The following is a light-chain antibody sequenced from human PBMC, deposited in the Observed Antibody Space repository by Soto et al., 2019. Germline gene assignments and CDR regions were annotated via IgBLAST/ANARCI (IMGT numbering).Light chain of an antibody. J-gene: IGKJ1*01. CDR2: GAS. CDR3: QQYGSSPWT. Sequence: IVLTQSPGTLSLSPGERATLSCRASQSVSSSYLAWYQQKPGQAPRLLIYGASSRATGIPDRFSGSGSGTDFTLTISRLESEDCAVYYCQQYGSSPWTFGQGTKVEIK. CDR1: QSVSSSY. V-gene: IGKV3-20*01.